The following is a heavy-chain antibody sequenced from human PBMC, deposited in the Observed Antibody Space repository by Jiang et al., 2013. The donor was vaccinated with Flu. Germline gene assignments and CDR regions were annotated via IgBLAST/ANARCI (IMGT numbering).Heavy chain of an antibody. CDR3: ARDAALSGTIIDY. CDR1: GFTFSSYA. J-gene: IGHJ4*02. V-gene: IGHV3-30-3*01. Sequence: VQLLESGGGVVQPGRSLRLSCAASGFTFSSYAMHWVRQAPGKGLEWVAVISYDGSNKYYADSVKGRFTISRDNSKNTLYLQMNSLRAEDTAVYYCARDAALSGTIIDYWGQGT. CDR2: ISYDGSNK. D-gene: IGHD2-2*01.